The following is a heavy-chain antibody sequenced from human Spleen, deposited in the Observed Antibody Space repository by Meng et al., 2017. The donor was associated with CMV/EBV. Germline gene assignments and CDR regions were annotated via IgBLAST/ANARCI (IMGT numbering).Heavy chain of an antibody. CDR1: GYSISSGYY. V-gene: IGHV4-38-2*02. J-gene: IGHJ4*02. CDR2: FYHGGST. D-gene: IGHD4-11*01. Sequence: SETLSLTCTVSGYSISSGYYWGWIRQPPGKGLEWIGSFYHGGSTYYNPSLKSRVTISVDTSKNQFSLKLTSVTAADTAVYYCARTQPYSNVVDYWGQGTLVTVSS. CDR3: ARTQPYSNVVDY.